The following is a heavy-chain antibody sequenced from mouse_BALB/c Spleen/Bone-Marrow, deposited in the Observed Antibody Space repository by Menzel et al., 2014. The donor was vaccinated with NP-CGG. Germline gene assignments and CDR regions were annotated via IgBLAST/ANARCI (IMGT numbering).Heavy chain of an antibody. CDR2: ILPGSGST. V-gene: IGHV1-9*01. CDR1: GYTFSSNW. D-gene: IGHD2-1*01. Sequence: VKLVESGAELMKPGASMKISCKATGYTFSSNWIEWVKQRPGHGLEWIGEILPGSGSTNYNEQFKGKATFTADASSSTAYMELSSLTSEDSAVYYCARFYYGNPTGYFDYWGQGTTLTVSS. J-gene: IGHJ2*01. CDR3: ARFYYGNPTGYFDY.